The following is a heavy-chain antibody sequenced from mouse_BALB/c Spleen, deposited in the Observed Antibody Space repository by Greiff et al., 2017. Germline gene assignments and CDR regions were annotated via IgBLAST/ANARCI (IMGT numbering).Heavy chain of an antibody. V-gene: IGHV5-6-5*01. Sequence: EVQRVESGGGLVKPGGSLKLSCAASGFTFSSYAMSWVRQTPEKRLEWVASISSGGSTYYPDSVKGRFTISRDNARNILYLQMSSLRSEDTAMYYCARIYYGYDYFDYWGQGTTLTVSS. CDR1: GFTFSSYA. D-gene: IGHD2-2*01. CDR3: ARIYYGYDYFDY. CDR2: ISSGGST. J-gene: IGHJ2*01.